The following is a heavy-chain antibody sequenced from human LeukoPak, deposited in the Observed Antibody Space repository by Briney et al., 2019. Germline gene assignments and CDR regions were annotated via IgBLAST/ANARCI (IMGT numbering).Heavy chain of an antibody. Sequence: GRSLRLSCAASGFTFSSYAMHWVRQAPGKGLEWVAVIYSGGSTYYADSVKGRFTISRDNAKNSLYLQMNSLRAEDTALYYCAKDIAVSLRYGMDVWGQGTTVTVSS. D-gene: IGHD6-19*01. V-gene: IGHV3-NL1*01. CDR3: AKDIAVSLRYGMDV. CDR1: GFTFSSYA. CDR2: IYSGGST. J-gene: IGHJ6*02.